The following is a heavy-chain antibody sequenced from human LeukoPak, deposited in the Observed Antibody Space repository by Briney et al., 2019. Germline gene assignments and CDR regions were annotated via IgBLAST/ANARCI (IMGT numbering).Heavy chain of an antibody. V-gene: IGHV1-69*13. CDR1: GGTFSSYA. CDR3: ARGGAARLHFQN. CDR2: IIPIFGTA. J-gene: IGHJ1*01. D-gene: IGHD6-6*01. Sequence: SVKVSCKASGGTFSSYAISWVRQAPGQGLEWMGGIIPIFGTADYAQKFQGRVTITADESTSTAYMELSSLRSEDTAVYYCARGGAARLHFQNWGQGTLVTVSS.